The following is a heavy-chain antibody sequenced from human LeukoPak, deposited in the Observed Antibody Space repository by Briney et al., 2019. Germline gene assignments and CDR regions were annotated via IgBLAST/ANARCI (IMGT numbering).Heavy chain of an antibody. Sequence: ASVKVSCKASGGTFSSYAISWVRQAPGQGLEWMGIINPSGGSTSYAQKFQGRVTMTRDTSTSTVYMELSSLRSEDTAVYYCARQSWFIDYWGQGTLVTVSS. CDR3: ARQSWFIDY. CDR1: GGTFSSYA. V-gene: IGHV1-46*01. D-gene: IGHD6-13*01. CDR2: INPSGGST. J-gene: IGHJ4*02.